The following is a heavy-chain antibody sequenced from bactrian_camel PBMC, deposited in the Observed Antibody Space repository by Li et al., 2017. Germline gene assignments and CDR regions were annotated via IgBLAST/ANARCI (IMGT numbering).Heavy chain of an antibody. CDR3: AADPPVRRCGSSWEGYSFGR. J-gene: IGHJ4*01. CDR2: IRTGDGRT. D-gene: IGHD6*01. CDR1: GYTVSIYC. V-gene: IGHV3-3*01. Sequence: HVQLVESGGGSVQAGGSLRLSCAASGYTVSIYCMGWFRQAPGKEREEVGAIRTGDGRTYYADSVKGRFTISRDNGKNTINLQMNSLNPEDTAMYYCAADPPVRRCGSSWEGYSFGRWGQGTQVTVS.